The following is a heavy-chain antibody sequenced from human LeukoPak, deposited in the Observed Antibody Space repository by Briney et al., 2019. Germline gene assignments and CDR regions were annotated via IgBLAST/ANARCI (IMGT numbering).Heavy chain of an antibody. CDR1: GGSISSGDYY. CDR3: ARVQYDYVWGSYRFYYFDY. J-gene: IGHJ4*02. V-gene: IGHV4-30-4*01. D-gene: IGHD3-16*02. Sequence: PSETLSLTCTVSGGSISSGDYYWSWIRQPPRKGLEWIGYIYYSGSTYYHPSLKSRVTISVDTSKKQFSLKLSSVTAADTAVYYCARVQYDYVWGSYRFYYFDYWGQGTLVTVSS. CDR2: IYYSGST.